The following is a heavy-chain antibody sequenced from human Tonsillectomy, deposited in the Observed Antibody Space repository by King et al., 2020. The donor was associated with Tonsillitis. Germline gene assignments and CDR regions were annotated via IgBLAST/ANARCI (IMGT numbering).Heavy chain of an antibody. CDR2: ISGSGGST. CDR3: AKGGSGWYGGLDY. D-gene: IGHD6-19*01. J-gene: IGHJ4*02. V-gene: IGHV3-23*04. CDR1: GFTFSSFA. Sequence: VQLVESGGGLVQPGGSLSLSCAASGFTFSSFAMNWVRQAPGVGLEWVSTISGSGGSTYYADSVKGRFTISRDNSKNTLHLQMDSLRAEDTAVYYCAKGGSGWYGGLDYWGQGTLVTVSS.